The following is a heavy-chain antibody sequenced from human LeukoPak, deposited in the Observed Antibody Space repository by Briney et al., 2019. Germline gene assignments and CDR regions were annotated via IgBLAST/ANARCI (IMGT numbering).Heavy chain of an antibody. J-gene: IGHJ5*02. D-gene: IGHD1-14*01. CDR1: GASISTSTDY. CDR2: IYYSGST. V-gene: IGHV4-39*01. CDR3: AGLIRPGWFDP. Sequence: SETLSLTCTVSGASISTSTDYWGWIRQPPGKGLEWIANIYYSGSTYYNPSLKSRVTISVDTSKNQFSLKLSSVTAADTAVYYCAGLIRPGWFDPWGQGTLVTVSS.